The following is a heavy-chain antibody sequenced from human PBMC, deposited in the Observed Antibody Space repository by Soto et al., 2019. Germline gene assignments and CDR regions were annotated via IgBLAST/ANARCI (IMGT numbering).Heavy chain of an antibody. CDR3: AKDRMIVVVCPFDI. V-gene: IGHV3-23*01. D-gene: IGHD3-22*01. J-gene: IGHJ3*02. Sequence: GGALRLSCAASGLTFSSYAMRWVRQAPGKGLEWVSAISGSGGSTYYADSVKGRFTISRDNSKNTLYLQMNSLRAEDTAVYYCAKDRMIVVVCPFDIWGQGTMVTVS. CDR1: GLTFSSYA. CDR2: ISGSGGST.